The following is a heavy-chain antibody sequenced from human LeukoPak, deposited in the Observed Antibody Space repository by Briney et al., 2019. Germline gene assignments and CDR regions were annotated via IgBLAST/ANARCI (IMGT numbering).Heavy chain of an antibody. J-gene: IGHJ3*02. CDR2: IYPGDSDT. Sequence: GESLKISCKGSGYSFTSYWIGWVRQMPGKGLEWMGIIYPGDSDTRYSPSFQGQVTISADNSISTAYLQRSSLKASDTAMYYCARHPPFDYGDYQYNAFDIWGQGTMVTVSS. D-gene: IGHD4-17*01. V-gene: IGHV5-51*01. CDR3: ARHPPFDYGDYQYNAFDI. CDR1: GYSFTSYW.